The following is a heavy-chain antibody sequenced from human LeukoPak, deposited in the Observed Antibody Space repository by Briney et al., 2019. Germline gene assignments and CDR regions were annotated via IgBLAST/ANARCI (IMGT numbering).Heavy chain of an antibody. CDR2: FDPEDGET. CDR1: GYTLTELS. CDR3: ASQFTYYDFWSGYFFQH. D-gene: IGHD3-3*01. Sequence: ASVKVSCKVSGYTLTELSMHWVRQAPGKGLEWMGGFDPEDGETIYAQKFQGRVTMTEDTSTDTAYMELSSLRSEDTAVYYCASQFTYYDFWSGYFFQHWGQGTLVTVSS. V-gene: IGHV1-24*01. J-gene: IGHJ1*01.